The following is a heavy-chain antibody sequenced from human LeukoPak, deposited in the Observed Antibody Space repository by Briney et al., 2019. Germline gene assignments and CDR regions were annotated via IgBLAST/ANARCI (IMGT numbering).Heavy chain of an antibody. CDR1: GFTFSSYS. V-gene: IGHV3-21*04. CDR2: ISSSSSYI. J-gene: IGHJ3*02. Sequence: GGSLRLSCAASGFTFSSYSMNWDRQAPGKGLEWVSSISSSSSYIYYADSVKGRFTISRDNAKNSLYLQMNSLRAEDTALYYCAKDRGYSYGSDAFDIWGQGTMVTVSS. D-gene: IGHD5-18*01. CDR3: AKDRGYSYGSDAFDI.